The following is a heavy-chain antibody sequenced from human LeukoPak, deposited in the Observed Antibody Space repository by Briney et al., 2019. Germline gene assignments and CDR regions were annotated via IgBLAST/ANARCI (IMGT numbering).Heavy chain of an antibody. CDR2: IHYSGGT. CDR3: ARELIRSGFDY. Sequence: SETLSLTCTVSGGSMSSHYWDWIRQPPGKGLEWIGYIHYSGGTNYNPSLKSRVTISSDTSKNQFTLKLSSVTAADTAVYFCARELIRSGFDYWGQGALVTVSS. D-gene: IGHD3-22*01. CDR1: GGSMSSHY. J-gene: IGHJ4*02. V-gene: IGHV4-59*11.